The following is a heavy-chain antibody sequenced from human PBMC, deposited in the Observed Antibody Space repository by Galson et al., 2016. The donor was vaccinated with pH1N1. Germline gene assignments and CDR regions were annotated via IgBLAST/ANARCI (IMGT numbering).Heavy chain of an antibody. V-gene: IGHV3-64*01. Sequence: SLRLSCAASGFTFSSYAFHWVRQAPRQGLEYVSTISSDGGATYLAPSVKGRFTISRDNSKNTLYLHMGSLRIDDMATYYCARSLASQGELPLDFYFYGMDVWGQGTTVTVSS. J-gene: IGHJ6*01. CDR1: GFTFSSYA. D-gene: IGHD1-7*01. CDR2: ISSDGGAT. CDR3: ARSLASQGELPLDFYFYGMDV.